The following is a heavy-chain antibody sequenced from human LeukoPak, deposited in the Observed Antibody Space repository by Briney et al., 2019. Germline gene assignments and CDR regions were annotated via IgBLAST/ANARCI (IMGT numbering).Heavy chain of an antibody. CDR2: ISGSGGST. D-gene: IGHD2-15*01. Sequence: GGSLRLSCAASGFTFSSYAMSWVRQAPGKGLEWVSAISGSGGSTYYADSVKGRFTISRDNSKNTLYLQMNSLRAEDTAVYYCVKDGGGNTDAFDIWGQGTMVTVSS. J-gene: IGHJ3*02. V-gene: IGHV3-23*01. CDR1: GFTFSSYA. CDR3: VKDGGGNTDAFDI.